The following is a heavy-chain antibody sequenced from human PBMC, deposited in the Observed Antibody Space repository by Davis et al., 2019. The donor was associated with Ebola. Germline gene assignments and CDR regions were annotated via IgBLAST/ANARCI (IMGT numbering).Heavy chain of an antibody. CDR3: ARRVGFLEWLLVTNAFDI. J-gene: IGHJ3*02. D-gene: IGHD3-3*01. CDR1: GGSISSSSYC. CDR2: IYYSGST. V-gene: IGHV4-39*01. Sequence: MPGGSLRLSCTVSGGSISSSSYCWGWIRQPPGKGLEWIGSIYYSGSTYYNPSLKSRVTISVDTSKNQFSLKLSSVTAADTAVYYCARRVGFLEWLLVTNAFDIWGQGTMVTVSS.